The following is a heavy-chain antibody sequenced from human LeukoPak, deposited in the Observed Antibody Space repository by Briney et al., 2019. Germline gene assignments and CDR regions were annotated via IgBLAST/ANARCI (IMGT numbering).Heavy chain of an antibody. J-gene: IGHJ4*02. CDR3: AKDIGYSYGKGYFDY. V-gene: IGHV3-9*01. CDR1: RFTFNSYA. Sequence: GGSLRLSCAASRFTFNSYAMSWVRQAPGKGLEWVSGISWNSGSIGYADSVKGRFTISRDNAKNSLYLQMNSLRAEDTALYYCAKDIGYSYGKGYFDYWGQGTLVTVSS. CDR2: ISWNSGSI. D-gene: IGHD5-18*01.